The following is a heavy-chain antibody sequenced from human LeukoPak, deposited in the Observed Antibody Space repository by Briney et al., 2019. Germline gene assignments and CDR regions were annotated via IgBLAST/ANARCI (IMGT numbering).Heavy chain of an antibody. V-gene: IGHV3-23*01. CDR1: GFTFSTFA. J-gene: IGHJ4*02. CDR2: IFPSGGEI. Sequence: GGSLRLSCEASGFTFSTFAMIWVRQPPGRGLEWVSSIFPSGGEIHYADSVRGRFTISRDNSKSTLSLQMNSLRAEDTAIYYCATYRQVLLPFESWGQGTLVTVSS. CDR3: ATYRQVLLPFES. D-gene: IGHD2-8*02.